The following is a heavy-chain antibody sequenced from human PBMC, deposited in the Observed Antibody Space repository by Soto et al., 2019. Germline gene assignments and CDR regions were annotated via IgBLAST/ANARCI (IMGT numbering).Heavy chain of an antibody. CDR3: AREYIVVVPADRNYMDV. D-gene: IGHD2-2*01. CDR2: INPSGGST. V-gene: IGHV1-46*03. J-gene: IGHJ6*03. Sequence: ASVKVSCKASGYTFTGYYRDWVRQAPGQGLEWMGIINPSGGSTSYAQKFQGRVTMTRDTSTSTVYMELSSLRSEDTAVYYCAREYIVVVPADRNYMDVWGKGTTVTVSS. CDR1: GYTFTGYY.